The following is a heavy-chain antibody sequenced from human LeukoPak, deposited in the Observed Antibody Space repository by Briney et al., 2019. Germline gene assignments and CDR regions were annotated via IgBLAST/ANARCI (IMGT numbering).Heavy chain of an antibody. CDR2: ISPDSGGT. Sequence: ASVKVSFKTSGYTFTDYYMHWVRQAPGQGLEWMGWISPDSGGTDYAQKFQDRVTMTRDTAISTAYMELGSLRSDDTAVYSCARGTRIAAELKSPFDKWGQGTLVTVSS. CDR1: GYTFTDYY. V-gene: IGHV1-2*02. J-gene: IGHJ4*02. D-gene: IGHD6-13*01. CDR3: ARGTRIAAELKSPFDK.